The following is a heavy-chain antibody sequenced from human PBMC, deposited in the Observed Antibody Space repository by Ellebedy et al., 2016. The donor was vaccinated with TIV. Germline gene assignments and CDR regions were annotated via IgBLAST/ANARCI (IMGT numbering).Heavy chain of an antibody. CDR2: IYYSGDT. Sequence: SETLSLXXTVSGGSIRNYYWTWIRQSPGKGLEWIGYIYYSGDTKYNPSFKSRVTISVDTSKNQFSLKLNSVTAADTAVYYCTTLYYEFCRGYYPYWYFDLWGRGTLVTVAS. J-gene: IGHJ2*01. CDR1: GGSIRNYY. D-gene: IGHD3-3*01. V-gene: IGHV4-59*13. CDR3: TTLYYEFCRGYYPYWYFDL.